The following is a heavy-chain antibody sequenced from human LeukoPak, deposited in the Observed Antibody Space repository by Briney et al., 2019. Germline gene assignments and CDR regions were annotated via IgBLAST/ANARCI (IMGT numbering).Heavy chain of an antibody. CDR1: GGSVSRGGYY. D-gene: IGHD1-26*01. Sequence: SETLSLTCTVSGGSVSRGGYYWNWIRQHPGKGLEWIGFTSYSEGTYYKPSLMSRITISVDRSQNQFSLKMRDVTAADTAVYFCATADWESFYFDSWGQGALVAVSS. V-gene: IGHV4-31*03. J-gene: IGHJ4*02. CDR2: TSYSEGT. CDR3: ATADWESFYFDS.